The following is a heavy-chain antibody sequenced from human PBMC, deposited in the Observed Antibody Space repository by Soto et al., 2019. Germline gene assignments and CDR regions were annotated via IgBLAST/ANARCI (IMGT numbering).Heavy chain of an antibody. D-gene: IGHD3-16*02. CDR3: ARTHRYDAFDI. V-gene: IGHV3-21*01. CDR2: ISSSSSYI. J-gene: IGHJ3*02. CDR1: GFTFSGYW. Sequence: GGSLILSCAASGFTFSGYWMSWVRQAPGKGLEWVSSISSSSSYIYYADSVKGRFTISRDNAKNSLYLQMNSLRAEDTAVYYCARTHRYDAFDIWGQGTMVTVSS.